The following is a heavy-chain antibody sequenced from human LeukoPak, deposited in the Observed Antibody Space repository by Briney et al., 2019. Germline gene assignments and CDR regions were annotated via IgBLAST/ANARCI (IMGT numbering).Heavy chain of an antibody. CDR3: AREPYYTSPDRDYYDSSGYYEDY. J-gene: IGHJ4*02. CDR1: GGTFSSYA. D-gene: IGHD3-22*01. V-gene: IGHV1-69*13. Sequence: ASVKVSCKASGGTFSSYAISWVRQAPGQGLEWMGGIIPIFGTANYAQKFQGRVTITADESTSTAYMELSSLRSEDTAVYYCAREPYYTSPDRDYYDSSGYYEDYWGQGTLVTVSS. CDR2: IIPIFGTA.